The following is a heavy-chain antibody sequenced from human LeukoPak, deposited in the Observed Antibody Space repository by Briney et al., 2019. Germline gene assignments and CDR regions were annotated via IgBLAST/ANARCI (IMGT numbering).Heavy chain of an antibody. CDR3: ARRISSGYSDY. Sequence: PSETLSLTCTVSGGSVSNPIYYWTWIRQPPGQGLEWIGYIHSSLSTNYNPSLKSRVTMSVDTSKNQFSLKLNSVTAADTALYYCARRISSGYSDYWGQGTLVTVSS. D-gene: IGHD3-22*01. CDR2: IHSSLST. CDR1: GGSVSNPIYY. V-gene: IGHV4-61*01. J-gene: IGHJ4*02.